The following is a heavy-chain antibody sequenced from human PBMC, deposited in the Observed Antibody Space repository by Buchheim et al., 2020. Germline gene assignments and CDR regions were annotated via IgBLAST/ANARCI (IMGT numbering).Heavy chain of an antibody. V-gene: IGHV3-21*01. J-gene: IGHJ1*01. Sequence: EVQLVESGGGLVKPGGSLRLSCAASGFTFSSYSMNWVRQAPGKGLEWVSSISSSSSYIYYGDSVKGRFTISRDNAQNSLYLQMNSPRVEDTAIYYCVTWGRTAAGATWYFEHWGQGTL. D-gene: IGHD6-13*01. CDR2: ISSSSSYI. CDR1: GFTFSSYS. CDR3: VTWGRTAAGATWYFEH.